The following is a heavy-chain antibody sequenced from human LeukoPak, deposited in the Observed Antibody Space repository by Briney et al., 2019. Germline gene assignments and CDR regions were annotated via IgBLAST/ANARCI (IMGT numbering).Heavy chain of an antibody. V-gene: IGHV2-5*02. D-gene: IGHD4-17*01. CDR2: IYWDDDK. J-gene: IGHJ4*02. CDR3: AHRTTVTTGFDY. Sequence: SGPTLGNPTQTLTLNCTFSGFTLSTGAVSVGWIRQPPGKGLEWLAVIYWDDDKRYSPSLKSRLTITKDTSKNQVVLTMTNMDPVDTATYYCAHRTTVTTGFDYWGQGTLVTVSS. CDR1: GFTLSTGAVS.